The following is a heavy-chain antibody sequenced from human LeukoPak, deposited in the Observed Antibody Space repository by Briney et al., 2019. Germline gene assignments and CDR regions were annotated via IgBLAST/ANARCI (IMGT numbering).Heavy chain of an antibody. CDR1: GYTFTGYY. Sequence: GASVKVSCKASGYTFTGYYMHWVRQAPGQGLEWVGRINPNSGGTDYAQRFQGRVTMTRDTSIRTAYMELTRLESDETAVYYCARDRRGYYDSGGYRIDYWGQGTLVSVSS. CDR3: ARDRRGYYDSGGYRIDY. V-gene: IGHV1-2*06. D-gene: IGHD3-10*01. CDR2: INPNSGGT. J-gene: IGHJ4*02.